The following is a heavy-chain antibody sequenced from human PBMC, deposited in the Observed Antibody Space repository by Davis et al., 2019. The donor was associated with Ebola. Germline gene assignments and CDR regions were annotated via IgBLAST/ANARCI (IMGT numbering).Heavy chain of an antibody. CDR2: IIPIFGTA. CDR1: GYTFTSYD. CDR3: ARGPDDTAWSDP. D-gene: IGHD3-9*01. J-gene: IGHJ5*02. Sequence: SVKVSCKASGYTFTSYDINWVRQAPGQGLEWMGGIIPIFGTANYAQKFQGRVTITADKSTSTAYMELSSLRSEDTAVYYCARGPDDTAWSDPWGQGTLVTVSS. V-gene: IGHV1-69*06.